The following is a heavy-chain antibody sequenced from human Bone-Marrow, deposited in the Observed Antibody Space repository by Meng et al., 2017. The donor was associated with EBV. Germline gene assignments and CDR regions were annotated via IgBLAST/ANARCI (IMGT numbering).Heavy chain of an antibody. Sequence: QVQLVQSGAKGKKPGSSVKVSCKTSGGPFNSDAISWVRQAPGQGLEWIGGFISMLGAPNYAQKFQDRVTITADKSTSIHYMELSSLRSDDTAVYYCARGYRGYYDSSGYPYYWGQGTLVTVSS. D-gene: IGHD3-22*01. CDR3: ARGYRGYYDSSGYPYY. V-gene: IGHV1-69*06. J-gene: IGHJ4*02. CDR1: GGPFNSDA. CDR2: FISMLGAP.